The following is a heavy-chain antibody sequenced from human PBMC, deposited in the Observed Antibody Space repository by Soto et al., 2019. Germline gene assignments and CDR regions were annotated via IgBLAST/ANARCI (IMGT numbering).Heavy chain of an antibody. Sequence: QLQLQESGPGLVKPSETLSLTCTVSGGSISSSSYYWGWIRQPPGKGLAWIGSIYYSGSTYYNPSLKSRVTIAVDTSKNQFSLKLSSVTAADTAVYYCARPGYSGYLNWFDPWGQGTLVTVSS. CDR2: IYYSGST. CDR1: GGSISSSSYY. V-gene: IGHV4-39*01. J-gene: IGHJ5*02. D-gene: IGHD5-12*01. CDR3: ARPGYSGYLNWFDP.